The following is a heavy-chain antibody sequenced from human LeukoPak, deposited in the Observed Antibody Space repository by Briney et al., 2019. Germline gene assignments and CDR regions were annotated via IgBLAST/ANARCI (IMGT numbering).Heavy chain of an antibody. D-gene: IGHD1-26*01. CDR2: ISYEGSIK. CDR1: GFPFSSHG. Sequence: GGSLRLSCAASGFPFSSHGMHWVRQAPGKGLEWVSYISYEGSIKQYADSVKGRFTISRDNSKSTLYLQMNSLRAEDTAVYYCAKDTAGELGFDIWGQGTMVTVSS. V-gene: IGHV3-30*02. CDR3: AKDTAGELGFDI. J-gene: IGHJ3*02.